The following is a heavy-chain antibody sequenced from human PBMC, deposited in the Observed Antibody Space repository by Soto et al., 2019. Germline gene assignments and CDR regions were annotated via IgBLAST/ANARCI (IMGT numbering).Heavy chain of an antibody. CDR1: GGSISSSSYY. V-gene: IGHV4-39*01. CDR3: ASLGAVAGNDY. D-gene: IGHD6-19*01. CDR2: IYYSGST. J-gene: IGHJ4*02. Sequence: SETLSLTCTVSGGSISSSSYYWGWIRQPPGKGLEWIGSIYYSGSTYYNPSLKSRVTISVDTSKNQFSLKLSSVTAADTAVYYCASLGAVAGNDYWGQVTLVTVSS.